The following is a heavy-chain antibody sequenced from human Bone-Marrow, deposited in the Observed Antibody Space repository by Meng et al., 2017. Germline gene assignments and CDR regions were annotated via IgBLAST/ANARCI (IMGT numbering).Heavy chain of an antibody. D-gene: IGHD3-16*01. CDR1: GFTFSGYA. CDR2: ISGSGAST. Sequence: VQLVESGGGVVQPGRSLRLSCGASGFTFSGYAMTWVRQAPGKGLEWVSSISGSGASTYYADSVKGRFTISRENSKNTLYVQMNSLRVEDTAVYYCAKDLGFDDYWGQGTLVTVSS. CDR3: AKDLGFDDY. V-gene: IGHV3-23*04. J-gene: IGHJ4*02.